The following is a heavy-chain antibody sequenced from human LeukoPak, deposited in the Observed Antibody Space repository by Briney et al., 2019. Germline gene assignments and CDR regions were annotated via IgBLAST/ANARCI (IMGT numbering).Heavy chain of an antibody. CDR2: IYYSGST. CDR1: GGSISSYY. CDR3: ARGPGVFDP. J-gene: IGHJ5*02. Sequence: SETLSLTCTVSGGSISSYYWSWIRQPPVKGLEWIGYIYYSGSTNYNPSLKSRVTISVDTSKNQFSLKLSSVTAADTAVYYCARGPGVFDPWGQGTLVTVSS. D-gene: IGHD3-10*01. V-gene: IGHV4-59*08.